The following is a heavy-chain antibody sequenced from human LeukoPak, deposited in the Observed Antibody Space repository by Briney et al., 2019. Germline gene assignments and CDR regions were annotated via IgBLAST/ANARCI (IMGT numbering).Heavy chain of an antibody. J-gene: IGHJ3*02. CDR1: GGSISSYY. V-gene: IGHV4-59*01. CDR3: ARAQRSHSAFDI. CDR2: IYYSGST. Sequence: PSETLSLTCTVSGGSISSYYWSWIRQPPGKGLEWIGYIYYSGSTNYNPSLKSRVTISVDTSKNQFSLKLSSVTAADTAVYYCARAQRSHSAFDIWGQGTMVTVSS. D-gene: IGHD5-24*01.